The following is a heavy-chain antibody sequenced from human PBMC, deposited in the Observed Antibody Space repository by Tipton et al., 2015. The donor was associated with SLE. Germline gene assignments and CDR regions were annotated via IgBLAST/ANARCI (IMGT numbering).Heavy chain of an antibody. D-gene: IGHD7-27*01. CDR3: ARGELGIGGAFDY. CDR1: GGSISSSSYY. CDR2: IYYSGST. J-gene: IGHJ4*02. V-gene: IGHV4-39*07. Sequence: TLSLTCTVSGGSISSSSYYWGWIRQPPGKGLEWIGSIYYSGSTYCNPSLKSRVTISVDTSKNQFSLKLSSVTAADTAVYYCARGELGIGGAFDYWGQGTLVTVSS.